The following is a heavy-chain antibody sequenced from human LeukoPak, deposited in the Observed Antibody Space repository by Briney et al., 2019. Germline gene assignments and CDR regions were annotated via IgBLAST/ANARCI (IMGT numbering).Heavy chain of an antibody. CDR1: GGSMSSYY. J-gene: IGHJ3*02. D-gene: IGHD4-11*01. CDR2: IFSSGST. V-gene: IGHV4-59*01. CDR3: ARVRAYSTNTPRSFDI. Sequence: TETLSLTCTVSGGSMSSYYWGWIRQPPGKQLDWIAYIFSSGSTNYSPSLKGRVSVSVDTSKNQFSLNLTSVTAADTAVYYCARVRAYSTNTPRSFDIWGQGTMVTVSS.